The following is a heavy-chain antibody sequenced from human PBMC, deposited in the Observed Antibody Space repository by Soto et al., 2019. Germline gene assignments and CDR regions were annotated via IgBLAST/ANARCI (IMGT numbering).Heavy chain of an antibody. CDR2: IYHSGST. D-gene: IGHD3-3*01. V-gene: IGHV4-30-2*01. J-gene: IGHJ5*02. CDR1: GGSISSGGYS. CDR3: ARFDFWSKWFDP. Sequence: SETLSLTCAVSGGSISSGGYSWSWIRQPPGKGLEWIGYIYHSGSTYYNPSLKSRVTISVDRSKNQFSLKLSSVTAADTAVYYCARFDFWSKWFDPWGQATLVTVYS.